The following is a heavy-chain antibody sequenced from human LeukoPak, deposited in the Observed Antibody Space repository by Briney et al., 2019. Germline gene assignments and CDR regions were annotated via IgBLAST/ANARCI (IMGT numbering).Heavy chain of an antibody. J-gene: IGHJ4*02. D-gene: IGHD6-13*01. CDR3: ARDRGGYSSSWYAFGY. CDR2: IIPILGIA. CDR1: GGNFVTYY. V-gene: IGHV1-69*04. Sequence: SVKVSCKASGGNFVTYYITWVRQAPGQGLEWMGRIIPILGIANYAQKFQGRVTITADKSTSTAYMELSSLRSEDTAVYYCARDRGGYSSSWYAFGYWGQGTLVTVSS.